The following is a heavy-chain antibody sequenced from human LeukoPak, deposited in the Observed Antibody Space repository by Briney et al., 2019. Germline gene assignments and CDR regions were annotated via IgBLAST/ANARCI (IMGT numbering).Heavy chain of an antibody. V-gene: IGHV1-69*01. D-gene: IGHD3-22*01. Sequence: SVKVSCKASGGTFSSYAISWVRQAPGQGLEWMGGIIPMFGTANYAQKFQGRVTITADESTSTAYMELSSLRSEDTAVYYCASPGDSSGLYYFDYWGQGTLVTVSS. CDR3: ASPGDSSGLYYFDY. CDR1: GGTFSSYA. CDR2: IIPMFGTA. J-gene: IGHJ4*02.